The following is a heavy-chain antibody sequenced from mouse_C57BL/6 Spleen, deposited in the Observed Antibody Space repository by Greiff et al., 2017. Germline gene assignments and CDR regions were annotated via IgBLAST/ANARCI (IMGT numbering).Heavy chain of an antibody. J-gene: IGHJ1*03. D-gene: IGHD1-1*01. CDR2: IDPSDSYT. CDR1: GYTFTSYW. CDR3: ARPPSTVVARDWYFDV. V-gene: IGHV1-69*01. Sequence: QVQLQQPGAELVMPGASVKLSCKASGYTFTSYWMHWVKQRPGQGLEWIGGIDPSDSYTNYNQKFKGKSTLTVDKSSSTAYMQLSSLTSEDSAVYYCARPPSTVVARDWYFDVWGTGTTVTVSS.